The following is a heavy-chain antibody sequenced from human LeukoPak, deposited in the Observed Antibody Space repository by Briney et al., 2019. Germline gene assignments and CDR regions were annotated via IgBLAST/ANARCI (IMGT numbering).Heavy chain of an antibody. CDR3: ARSLIRGASSSLDY. J-gene: IGHJ4*02. V-gene: IGHV4-34*01. D-gene: IGHD6-6*01. CDR1: GGSFSGYY. CDR2: INHSGST. Sequence: SETLSLTCAVYGGSFSGYYWSWIRQPPGKGLEWIGEINHSGSTNYNPSFKSRVTISVDTSKNQFSLKLSSVTAADTAVYYCARSLIRGASSSLDYWGQGTLVTVSS.